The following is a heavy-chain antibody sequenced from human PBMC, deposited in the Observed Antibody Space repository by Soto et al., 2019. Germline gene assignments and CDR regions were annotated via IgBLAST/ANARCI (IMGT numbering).Heavy chain of an antibody. CDR2: IYYSGST. J-gene: IGHJ4*02. V-gene: IGHV4-39*01. Sequence: QLQLQESGPGLVKPSETLSLTCTVSGGSISSSSYYWGWIRQPPGKGLEWIGSIYYSGSTYYNPSSMSRGNNSVDTSKNQLSLKLSSVTAADTAVYYCASGQSYDYWGQGTLVTVSS. D-gene: IGHD6-19*01. CDR1: GGSISSSSYY. CDR3: ASGQSYDY.